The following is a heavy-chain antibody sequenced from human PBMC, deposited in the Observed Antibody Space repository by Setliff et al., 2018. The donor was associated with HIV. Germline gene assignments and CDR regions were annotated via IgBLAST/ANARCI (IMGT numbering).Heavy chain of an antibody. CDR2: ISSSSSYI. CDR1: GFTFSSYS. Sequence: GGSLRLSCAASGFTFSSYSMNWVRQAPGKGLEWVSSISSSSSYIYYADSVKGRSTISRDNAKNSLYLQMNSLRAEDTAVYYCARESIVGATGDAFDIWGQGTMVTVSS. CDR3: ARESIVGATGDAFDI. V-gene: IGHV3-21*01. J-gene: IGHJ3*02. D-gene: IGHD1-26*01.